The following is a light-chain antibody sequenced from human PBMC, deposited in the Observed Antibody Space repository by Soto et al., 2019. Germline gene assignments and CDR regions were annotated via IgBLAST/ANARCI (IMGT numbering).Light chain of an antibody. CDR1: QSISSC. CDR2: DAS. CDR3: KQYNSYSWT. J-gene: IGKJ1*01. V-gene: IGKV1-5*01. Sequence: DIQMTQSPSTLSASVGDRVTNTCRSSQSISSCVAWYQQKTGKAPKLLIYDASRLGSRGPSRFRGSGSGKEFTLPISSLQPDDFETFYCKQYNSYSWTSGQGTRVDIK.